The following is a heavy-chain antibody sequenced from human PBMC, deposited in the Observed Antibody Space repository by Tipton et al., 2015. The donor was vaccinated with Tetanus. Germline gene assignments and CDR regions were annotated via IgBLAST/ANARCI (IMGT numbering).Heavy chain of an antibody. D-gene: IGHD1-26*01. V-gene: IGHV4-31*11. CDR1: GGSISSGGYY. J-gene: IGHJ4*02. CDR2: IYYSGST. CDR3: ARDQARGARGWNYFDY. Sequence: TLSLTCAVSGGSISSGGYYWSWIRQHPGKGLEWIGDIYYSGSTYYNPSLKSRVTISVDTSKNQFSLKWKSVTAADTAVYYCARDQARGARGWNYFDYWGQGTLVTVSS.